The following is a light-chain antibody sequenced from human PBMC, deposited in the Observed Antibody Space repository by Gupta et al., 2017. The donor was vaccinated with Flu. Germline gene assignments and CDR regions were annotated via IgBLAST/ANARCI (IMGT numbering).Light chain of an antibody. J-gene: IGKJ1*01. Sequence: PAALSLSPGERATLSCRASQSVGTSLAWYQQKPGQSPRLLIFDASNRAAGIPARFSGGGSGTDFTLTISSLEPEDFVVYYCQQRTNWLWTFGQGTKVEI. CDR1: QSVGTS. V-gene: IGKV3-11*01. CDR3: QQRTNWLWT. CDR2: DAS.